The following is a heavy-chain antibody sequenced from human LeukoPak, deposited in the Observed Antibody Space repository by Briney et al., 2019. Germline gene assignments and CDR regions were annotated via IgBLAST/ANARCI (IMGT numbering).Heavy chain of an antibody. Sequence: GASVKVSCKASGYTFTGYYMHWVRQAPGQGLEWMGWINPNSGGTNYAQKFQGRVTMTRDTSISTAYMELSRLRSDDTAVYYCARARVSRLLWFGELLDYWGQGTLVTVSS. J-gene: IGHJ4*02. D-gene: IGHD3-10*01. CDR1: GYTFTGYY. CDR2: INPNSGGT. V-gene: IGHV1-2*02. CDR3: ARARVSRLLWFGELLDY.